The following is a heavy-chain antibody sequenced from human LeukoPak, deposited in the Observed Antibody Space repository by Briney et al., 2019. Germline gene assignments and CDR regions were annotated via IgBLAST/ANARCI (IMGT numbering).Heavy chain of an antibody. CDR1: GFTFSSYA. CDR3: AKDKGRYCTGGSCYSEGAPDY. Sequence: GGSLRLSCAASGFTFSSYAMSWVRQAPGKGLEWVSAISGSGGNTYYADSVKGRFTISRDNSKNTLYLQMNSLRAEDTAVYYCAKDKGRYCTGGSCYSEGAPDYWGQGTLVTVSS. V-gene: IGHV3-23*01. J-gene: IGHJ4*02. D-gene: IGHD2-15*01. CDR2: ISGSGGNT.